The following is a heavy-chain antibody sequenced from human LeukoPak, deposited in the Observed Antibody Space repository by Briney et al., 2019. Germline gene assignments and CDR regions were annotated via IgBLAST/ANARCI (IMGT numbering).Heavy chain of an antibody. D-gene: IGHD6-19*01. J-gene: IGHJ4*02. Sequence: PGGSLRLSCAASGFTFSSYSMNWVRQAPGKGLEWVSSISSSSSYIYYADSVKGRFTISRDNAKNSLYLQMNSLRAEDTAVYYCARDPLNSSGWPPGGGWGQGTLVTVSS. CDR3: ARDPLNSSGWPPGGG. V-gene: IGHV3-21*01. CDR2: ISSSSSYI. CDR1: GFTFSSYS.